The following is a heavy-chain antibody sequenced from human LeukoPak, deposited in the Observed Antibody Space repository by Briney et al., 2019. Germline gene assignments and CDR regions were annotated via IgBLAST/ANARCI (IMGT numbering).Heavy chain of an antibody. CDR1: GFTFSSYA. J-gene: IGHJ5*02. V-gene: IGHV3-23*01. CDR3: AKHQLLGYCSGGSCYPKNWFDP. CDR2: ISGSGGST. D-gene: IGHD2-15*01. Sequence: PGGSLRLSCAASGFTFSSYAMSWVRQAPGKGLEWVSAISGSGGSTYYADSVKGRFTISRDNSKNTLYLQMNSLRAEDTAVYYCAKHQLLGYCSGGSCYPKNWFDPWGQGTLVTVSS.